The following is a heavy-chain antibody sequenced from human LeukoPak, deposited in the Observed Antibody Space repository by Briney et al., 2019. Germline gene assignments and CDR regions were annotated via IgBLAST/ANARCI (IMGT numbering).Heavy chain of an antibody. CDR3: ARDGNPYYYGSGSYPQDYYYYMDV. J-gene: IGHJ6*03. CDR2: TIPIFGTA. CDR1: GGTFSSYA. D-gene: IGHD3-10*01. V-gene: IGHV1-69*05. Sequence: SVKVSCKASGGTFSSYAISWVRQAPGQGLEWMGGTIPIFGTANYAQKFQGRVTMTRDTSTSTVYMELSSLRSEDTAVYYCARDGNPYYYGSGSYPQDYYYYMDVWGKGTTVTVSS.